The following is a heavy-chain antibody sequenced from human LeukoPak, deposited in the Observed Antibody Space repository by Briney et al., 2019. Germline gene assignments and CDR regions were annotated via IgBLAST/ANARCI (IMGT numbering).Heavy chain of an antibody. CDR3: ARHLTMVRGVIITNYYYYMDV. D-gene: IGHD3-10*01. J-gene: IGHJ6*03. Sequence: SETLSLTCTVSGGSISSSSYYWGWIRQPPGEGLEWIGSIYYSGSTYYNPSLKSRVTISVDTSKNQFSLKLSSVTAADTAVYYCARHLTMVRGVIITNYYYYMDVWGKGTTVTVSS. CDR1: GGSISSSSYY. V-gene: IGHV4-39*01. CDR2: IYYSGST.